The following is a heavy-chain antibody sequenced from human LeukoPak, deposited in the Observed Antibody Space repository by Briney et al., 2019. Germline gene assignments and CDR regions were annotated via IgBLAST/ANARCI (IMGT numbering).Heavy chain of an antibody. CDR2: INQDGSAK. J-gene: IGHJ4*02. D-gene: IGHD1-14*01. CDR1: GFTLSGHW. CDR3: ARWDIRGTAHQLDY. Sequence: GGSLTLSCAASGFTLSGHWMTWVRQAPGEGLEWVANINQDGSAKYYVDSVKGRFTISRDNAKNSMYLQMNSLRAEDTAVYYCARWDIRGTAHQLDYWGQGTLVTVSS. V-gene: IGHV3-7*01.